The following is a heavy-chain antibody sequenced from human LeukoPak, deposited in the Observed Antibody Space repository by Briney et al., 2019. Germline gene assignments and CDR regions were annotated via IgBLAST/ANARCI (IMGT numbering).Heavy chain of an antibody. CDR2: FRGKADGGTI. J-gene: IGHJ6*02. V-gene: IGHV3-15*01. D-gene: IGHD3-3*02. CDR1: EFTFSNAW. CDR3: AAFSHKGV. Sequence: GGSLRLSCEASEFTFSNAWMSWVRQGPGRGLEWVGRFRGKADGGTIEYAAPVKGRFTISRDSSKNTLYLQLNSLRAEDTAVYYCAAFSHKGVWGQGTTVTVSS.